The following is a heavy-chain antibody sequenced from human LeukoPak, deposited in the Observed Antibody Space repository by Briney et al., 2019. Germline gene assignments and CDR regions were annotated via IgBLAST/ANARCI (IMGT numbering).Heavy chain of an antibody. CDR3: EGGIVVVPAAIPDAFDI. Sequence: ASETLSLTCTVSGGSISSSSYYWGWIRQPPGKGLEWIVSIYYSGSTYYNPSLKSRVTISVDTSKNQFSLKLSSVTAADTAVYYCEGGIVVVPAAIPDAFDIWGQGTMVTVSS. V-gene: IGHV4-39*01. CDR2: IYYSGST. D-gene: IGHD2-2*01. J-gene: IGHJ3*02. CDR1: GGSISSSSYY.